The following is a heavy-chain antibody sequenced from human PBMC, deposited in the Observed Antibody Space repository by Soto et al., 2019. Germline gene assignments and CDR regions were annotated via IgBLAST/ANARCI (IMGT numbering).Heavy chain of an antibody. Sequence: VQLVESGGGLVQPGRSLRLSCAAIGLTFGDYAMHWVRQAPGKGLEWVSGISWNSGSIVYADSVKGRFTSSRDNAKNTVYLQMNSVRPEDTALYYCAKDIRPVPASIHYWGQGTLVTVSS. CDR3: AKDIRPVPASIHY. J-gene: IGHJ4*02. CDR2: ISWNSGSI. CDR1: GLTFGDYA. V-gene: IGHV3-9*01. D-gene: IGHD3-3*02.